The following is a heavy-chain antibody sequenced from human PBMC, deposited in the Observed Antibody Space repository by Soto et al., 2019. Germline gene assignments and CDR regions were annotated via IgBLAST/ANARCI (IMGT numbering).Heavy chain of an antibody. CDR3: ARPGLMGATGRPHYFDY. J-gene: IGHJ4*02. Sequence: GESLKISCKGSGYSFTSYWIGWVRQMPGKGLEWMGIIYPGDSDTRYSPSFQGQVTISADKSVSTAYLQWSSLKASGTAMYYCARPGLMGATGRPHYFDYWGQGTLVTVSS. D-gene: IGHD1-26*01. CDR1: GYSFTSYW. V-gene: IGHV5-51*01. CDR2: IYPGDSDT.